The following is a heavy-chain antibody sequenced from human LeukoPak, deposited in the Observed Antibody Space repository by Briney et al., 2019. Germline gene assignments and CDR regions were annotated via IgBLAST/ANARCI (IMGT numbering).Heavy chain of an antibody. CDR2: INHSGST. CDR3: ARLIRGAIFGVPN. CDR1: GGSFSGYY. V-gene: IGHV4-34*01. D-gene: IGHD3-3*01. J-gene: IGHJ4*02. Sequence: PSETLSLTCAVYGGSFSGYYWSWIRQPPGKGLEWIGEINHSGSTNYNPSLKSRVTISVDTSKNQFSLKLSSVTAADTAVYYCARLIRGAIFGVPNWGQGTLVTVSS.